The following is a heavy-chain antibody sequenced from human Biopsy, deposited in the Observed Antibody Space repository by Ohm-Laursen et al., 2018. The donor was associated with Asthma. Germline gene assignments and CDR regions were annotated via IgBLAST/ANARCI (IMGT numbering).Heavy chain of an antibody. CDR1: GFTFSSFG. D-gene: IGHD4-17*01. Sequence: SLRLSCAASGFTFSSFGIHWVRQAPGKGLEWVAVISYDGSDKYYADSVKGRFTISRDNSKNTLYLQMNSLRAEVTAVCYCAKGHGDYVFPYFQHWGQGTLVTVSS. CDR3: AKGHGDYVFPYFQH. CDR2: ISYDGSDK. J-gene: IGHJ1*01. V-gene: IGHV3-30*18.